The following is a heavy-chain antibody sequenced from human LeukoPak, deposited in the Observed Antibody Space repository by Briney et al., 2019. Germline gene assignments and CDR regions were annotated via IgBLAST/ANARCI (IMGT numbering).Heavy chain of an antibody. CDR1: GFIFDDYA. V-gene: IGHV3-43*02. Sequence: PGGSLRLSCAASGFIFDDYAMHWVRQAPGKGLEWVSLITGDGAGTYYEDSVRGRFTISRDNSKKSLYLIMNSLRTEDTALYYCTKGRVATVGGAKYAMDVWGQGTTVTVSS. CDR3: TKGRVATVGGAKYAMDV. CDR2: ITGDGAGT. D-gene: IGHD5-12*01. J-gene: IGHJ6*02.